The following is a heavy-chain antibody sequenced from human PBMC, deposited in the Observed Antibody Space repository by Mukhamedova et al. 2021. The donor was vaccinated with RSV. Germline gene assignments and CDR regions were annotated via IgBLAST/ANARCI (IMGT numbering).Heavy chain of an antibody. J-gene: IGHJ4*02. CDR1: SSNA. V-gene: IGHV3-30-3*01. D-gene: IGHD1-26*01. CDR3: ARVKSGSYYVVDY. Sequence: SSNAMHWVRQAPGKGLEWVAVISHEEGSRFYADSVKGRFTISRDTSKNTVYLYMNSLRTDDTAVYYCARVKSGSYYVVDYWGQGT. CDR2: ISHEEGSR.